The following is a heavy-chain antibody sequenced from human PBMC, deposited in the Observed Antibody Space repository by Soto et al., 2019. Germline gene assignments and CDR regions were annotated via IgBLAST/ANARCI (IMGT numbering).Heavy chain of an antibody. J-gene: IGHJ5*02. D-gene: IGHD5-12*01. CDR3: ARDVATRGWLDP. Sequence: PSETLSLTCTVSGGPMTSFYWNWIRQPPGKGLEWIGHIYYSGNTNYNPSLKSRVTMSIDTSKNQFSLELTSVTAADTAIYYCARDVATRGWLDPWGQGILVTVSS. CDR2: IYYSGNT. CDR1: GGPMTSFY. V-gene: IGHV4-59*01.